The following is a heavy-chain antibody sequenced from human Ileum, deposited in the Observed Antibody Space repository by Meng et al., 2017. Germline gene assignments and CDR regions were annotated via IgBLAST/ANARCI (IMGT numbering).Heavy chain of an antibody. CDR1: GPW. V-gene: IGHV4-4*02. CDR2: IFQSGRT. J-gene: IGHJ4*02. D-gene: IGHD3-22*01. CDR3: ATSNDRDVYYLGY. Sequence: QVQPKGHGLRIVKPSGTLSCPVAVPGPWWSCVRQPPGKGLEWIGEIFQSGRTNYNPSLKSRVTISIDKSKSQISLQLSAVTAADTAVYSCATSNDRDVYYLGYWGQGTLVTVSS.